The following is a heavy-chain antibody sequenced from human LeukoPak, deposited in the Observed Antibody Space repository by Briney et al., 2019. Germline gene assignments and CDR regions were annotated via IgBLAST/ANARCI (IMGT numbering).Heavy chain of an antibody. V-gene: IGHV3-23*01. CDR3: ALYSSSWYGGDY. D-gene: IGHD6-13*01. CDR1: GFTFISYA. J-gene: IGHJ4*02. CDR2: ISGTGGST. Sequence: GGSLRLSCAASGFTFISYAMSWVRQAPGKGLEWVSCISGTGGSTSYANSVQGRFTISRDNSKNTLYLQMNSLRAEDTAVYYCALYSSSWYGGDYWGQGTLVTVSS.